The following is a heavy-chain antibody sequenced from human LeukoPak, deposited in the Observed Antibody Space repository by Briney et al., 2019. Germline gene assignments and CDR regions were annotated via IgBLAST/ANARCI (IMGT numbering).Heavy chain of an antibody. J-gene: IGHJ2*01. CDR1: GGSISSSSYY. CDR2: IYYSGST. V-gene: IGHV4-39*01. Sequence: SETLSLTCTVSGGSISSSSYYWGWIRQPPGKGLEWIGSIYYSGSTYYNPSLKSRVTISVDTSKNQFSLKLSSVTAADTAVYYCARHPPWRWLQFRDWYLDLWGRGTLVTVSS. D-gene: IGHD5-24*01. CDR3: ARHPPWRWLQFRDWYLDL.